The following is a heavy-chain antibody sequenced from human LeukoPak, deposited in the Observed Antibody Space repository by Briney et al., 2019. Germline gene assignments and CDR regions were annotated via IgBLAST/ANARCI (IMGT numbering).Heavy chain of an antibody. CDR3: ARDSSGIQLWVRLFDY. V-gene: IGHV1-69*04. J-gene: IGHJ4*02. Sequence: SVKVSCKASGGTFSSYAISWVRQAPGQGLEWMGRIIPILGIANYAQKFQGRVTITADKSTSTAYMELSSLRSEDTAVYYCARDSSGIQLWVRLFDYWGQGTLVTVSS. CDR1: GGTFSSYA. CDR2: IIPILGIA. D-gene: IGHD5-18*01.